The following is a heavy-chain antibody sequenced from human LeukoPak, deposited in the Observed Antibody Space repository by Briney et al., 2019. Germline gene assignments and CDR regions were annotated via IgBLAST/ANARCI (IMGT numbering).Heavy chain of an antibody. CDR1: GFTFSSYA. J-gene: IGHJ6*02. CDR2: ISYDGSNK. V-gene: IGHV3-30-3*01. CDR3: ARSEAPASRDGYNYYYYYGMDV. D-gene: IGHD5-24*01. Sequence: PGGSLRLSCGASGFTFSSYAMHWVRQAPGKGLEWVAVISYDGSNKYYADSVKGRFTISRDNSKNTLYLQMNSLRAEDTAVYYCARSEAPASRDGYNYYYYYGMDVWGQGTTVAVSS.